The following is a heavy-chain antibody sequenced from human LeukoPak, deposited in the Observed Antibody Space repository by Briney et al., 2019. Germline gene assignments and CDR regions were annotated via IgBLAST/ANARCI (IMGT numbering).Heavy chain of an antibody. CDR2: IIPGDSGT. V-gene: IGHV5-51*01. CDR1: GSHFTTYW. D-gene: IGHD3-3*01. CDR3: ARLVGGITIFGVVKPADFFDY. J-gene: IGHJ4*02. Sequence: GASLKISCKGSGSHFTTYWIGWLRQMPGKGLEWLGIIIPGDSGTRYTPSFQGQVTISVDKSITTAYLQWSSLKASDTAMYYCARLVGGITIFGVVKPADFFDYWGQGTLVTVSS.